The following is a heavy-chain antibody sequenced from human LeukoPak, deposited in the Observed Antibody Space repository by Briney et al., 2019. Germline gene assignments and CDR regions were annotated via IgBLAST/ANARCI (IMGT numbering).Heavy chain of an antibody. CDR2: IYYSGST. D-gene: IGHD1-26*01. J-gene: IGHJ4*02. CDR3: ARWDSGSYFLDY. CDR1: GGSASSYY. V-gene: IGHV4-59*02. Sequence: SETLSLTCTVSGGSASSYYWNWIRQPPGKGLEWTGYIYYSGSTNYNPSLKSRVTISIDTSKNQFSLKLNSVTAADTAVYYCARWDSGSYFLDYWGQGTLVTVSS.